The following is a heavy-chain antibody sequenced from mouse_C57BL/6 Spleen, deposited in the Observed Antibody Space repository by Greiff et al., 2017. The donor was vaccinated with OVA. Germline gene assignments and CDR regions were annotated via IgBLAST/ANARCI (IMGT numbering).Heavy chain of an antibody. J-gene: IGHJ2*01. D-gene: IGHD3-2*02. Sequence: VQLQQPGAELVRPGTSVKLSCKASGYTFTSYWMHWVKQRPGQGLEWIGVIDPSDSYTNSNQKFKGKATLTVDTSSSTAYMQLSSLTSEDSAVYYCARSQDSSGYDYFDYWGQGTTLTVSS. CDR2: IDPSDSYT. CDR3: ARSQDSSGYDYFDY. CDR1: GYTFTSYW. V-gene: IGHV1-59*01.